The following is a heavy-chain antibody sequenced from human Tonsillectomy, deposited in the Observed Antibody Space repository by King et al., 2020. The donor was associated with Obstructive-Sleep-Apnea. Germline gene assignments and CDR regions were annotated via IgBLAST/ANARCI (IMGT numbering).Heavy chain of an antibody. CDR1: GFTFSSYS. Sequence: VQLVESGGGLVKPGGSLRLSCAASGFTFSSYSMNWVRQAPVKGLEWVSSISSSSIYIYYADSVKGRFTIPRDNAKKSLYLQMKSLRAEETAVYYCARDPRAGEDIDYWGQGTLVTVSS. J-gene: IGHJ4*02. V-gene: IGHV3-21*01. CDR2: ISSSSIYI. D-gene: IGHD7-27*01. CDR3: ARDPRAGEDIDY.